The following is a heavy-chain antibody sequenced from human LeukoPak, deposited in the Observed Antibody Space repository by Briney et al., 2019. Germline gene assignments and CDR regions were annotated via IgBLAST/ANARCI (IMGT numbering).Heavy chain of an antibody. Sequence: SETLSLTCTVSGGSISSGSYYWRWIRQPAGTGLEWIGRIYTSGSTNYNPSLKSRVTMSVDTSKNQFSLKLSSVTAADTAVYYCARVVGATTDYYFDYWGQGTLVTVSS. CDR3: ARVVGATTDYYFDY. CDR1: GGSISSGSYY. V-gene: IGHV4-61*02. CDR2: IYTSGST. J-gene: IGHJ4*02. D-gene: IGHD1-26*01.